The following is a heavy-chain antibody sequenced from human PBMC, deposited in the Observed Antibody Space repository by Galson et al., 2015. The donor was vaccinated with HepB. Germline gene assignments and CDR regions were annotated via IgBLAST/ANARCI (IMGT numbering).Heavy chain of an antibody. Sequence: SVTVSCKASGGTFSSYAISWVRQAPGQGLEWMGGIIPIFGIANYAQKFQGRVTITADESTSTAYMELSSLRSEDTAVYYCARPVYEVPAAHMFSPENWFDPWGQGTLVTVSS. CDR1: GGTFSSYA. J-gene: IGHJ5*02. V-gene: IGHV1-69*13. CDR3: ARPVYEVPAAHMFSPENWFDP. CDR2: IIPIFGIA. D-gene: IGHD2-2*01.